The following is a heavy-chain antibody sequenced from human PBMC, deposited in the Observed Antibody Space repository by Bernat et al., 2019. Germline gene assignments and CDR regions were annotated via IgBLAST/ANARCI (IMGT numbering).Heavy chain of an antibody. CDR1: EFTVSSNY. CDR2: IYSDGST. CDR3: ASPDGDSSSSGGFY. V-gene: IGHV3-66*01. Sequence: EVQLVESGGGLVQPGGSLRLSCAASEFTVSSNYMSWVRQAPGKGLEWVSVIYSDGSTDYADSVKGRFTISRDNSKNTLYLQMNSLRAEDTAVYYCASPDGDSSSSGGFYWGQGTLVTVSS. J-gene: IGHJ4*02. D-gene: IGHD6-6*01.